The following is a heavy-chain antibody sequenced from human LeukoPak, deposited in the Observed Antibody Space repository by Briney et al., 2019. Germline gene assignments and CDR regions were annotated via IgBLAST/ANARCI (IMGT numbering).Heavy chain of an antibody. V-gene: IGHV1-18*01. CDR3: ARDGLSYTNPNNWFDP. D-gene: IGHD2-2*02. CDR1: GYTFTNYG. CDR2: ISAYNGDT. J-gene: IGHJ5*02. Sequence: ASVKVSCKASGYTFTNYGISWVRQAPGQGPEWMGWISAYNGDTNYAQNLQGRVTMTTDTSTDTAYMELRSLRSDDTAVYYCARDGLSYTNPNNWFDPWGQGTLVTVSS.